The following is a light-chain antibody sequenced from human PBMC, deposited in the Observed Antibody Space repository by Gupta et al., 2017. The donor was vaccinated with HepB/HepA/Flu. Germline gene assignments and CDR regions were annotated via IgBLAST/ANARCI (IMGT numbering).Light chain of an antibody. CDR3: SAYAGTNTVV. V-gene: IGLV2-11*01. J-gene: IGLJ3*02. CDR1: SSDVGGSKY. Sequence: PRSVSGSPGQSVTISCTGTSSDVGGSKYVSWYQQHPGKAPKLMIYDVSERLSGVPDRFSGSKSGNTASLTISGLQAEDEAEYHCSAYAGTNTVVFGGGTKLTVL. CDR2: DVS.